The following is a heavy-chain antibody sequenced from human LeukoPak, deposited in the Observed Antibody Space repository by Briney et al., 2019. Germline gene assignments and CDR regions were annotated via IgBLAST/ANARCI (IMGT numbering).Heavy chain of an antibody. D-gene: IGHD2-2*01. CDR2: IYYSGST. CDR1: GGSISSSNYY. Sequence: SETLSLTCTVSGGSISSSNYYWGWIRQPPGKGLEWIGSIYYSGSTCYNPSLKSRVTISVDTSKNQYSLKLSSVTAADTAVYYCARHSSSTSCYFLPWGQGTLVTVSS. CDR3: ARHSSSTSCYFLP. V-gene: IGHV4-39*01. J-gene: IGHJ5*02.